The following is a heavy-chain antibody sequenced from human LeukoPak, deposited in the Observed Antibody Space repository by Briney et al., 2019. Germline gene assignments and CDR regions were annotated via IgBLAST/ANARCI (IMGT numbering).Heavy chain of an antibody. V-gene: IGHV1-46*01. J-gene: IGHJ4*02. CDR2: INPSGGST. CDR3: AREFDYDILTGYTTDY. Sequence: ASVKVSCKASGYTFINNWMHWVRQAPGQGLEWMGIINPSGGSTSYAQKFQGRVTMTRDMSTSTVYMELSSLRSEATAVYYCAREFDYDILTGYTTDYWGQGTLVTVSS. CDR1: GYTFINNW. D-gene: IGHD3-9*01.